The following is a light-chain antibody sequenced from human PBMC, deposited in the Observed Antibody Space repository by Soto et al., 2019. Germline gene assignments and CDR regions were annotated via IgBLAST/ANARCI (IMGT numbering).Light chain of an antibody. CDR1: QAIENN. Sequence: AIQMTQSPSSLSASVGDRVSIACRASQAIENNLGWFQQKPGKGPKLLIYAASTLHTGVPSRFSGSGSGTHFTLTISSLQPEDFAVYYCLQNHDYPPTFGQGTKLEIK. CDR2: AAS. V-gene: IGKV1-6*01. CDR3: LQNHDYPPT. J-gene: IGKJ2*01.